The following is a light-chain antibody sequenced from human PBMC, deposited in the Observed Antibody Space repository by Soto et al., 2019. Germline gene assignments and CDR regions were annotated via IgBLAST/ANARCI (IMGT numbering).Light chain of an antibody. J-gene: IGKJ5*01. CDR1: QSVSSY. V-gene: IGKV3-11*01. Sequence: EIVMTPSPATLSVSPGESATLSCRASQSVSSYLAWYQQKPGQAPRLLIYDASNRATGIPARFSGSGSGTDFTLTISSLEPEDFAVYYCQQYGNSPITFGQGTRLEIK. CDR2: DAS. CDR3: QQYGNSPIT.